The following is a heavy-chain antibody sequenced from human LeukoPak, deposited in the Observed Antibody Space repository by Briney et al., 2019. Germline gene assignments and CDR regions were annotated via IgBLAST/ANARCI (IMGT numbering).Heavy chain of an antibody. CDR3: ARSPYGRFDY. Sequence: PGRSLRLSCAASGFTFSSYGMHWVRQAPGKGLEWVSVIYSGGSTYYADSVKGRFTISRDNSKNTLYLQMNSLRAEDTAVYYCARSPYGRFDYWGQGTLVTVSS. J-gene: IGHJ4*02. D-gene: IGHD4-17*01. V-gene: IGHV3-NL1*01. CDR2: IYSGGST. CDR1: GFTFSSYG.